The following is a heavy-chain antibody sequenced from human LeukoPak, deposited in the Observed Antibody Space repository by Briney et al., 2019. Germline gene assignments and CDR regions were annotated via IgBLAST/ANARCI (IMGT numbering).Heavy chain of an antibody. J-gene: IGHJ6*02. CDR1: GGTFSSYA. CDR3: ARDRTRRGIAAAGIRRLVGMHV. D-gene: IGHD6-13*01. CDR2: IIPILGIA. Sequence: SVKVSCKASGGTFSSYAISWVRQTPGQGLEWMGRIIPILGIANYAQKFQGRVTITADKSTSTAYMELSSLRSEDTAVYYCARDRTRRGIAAAGIRRLVGMHVWGQGTTVTVSS. V-gene: IGHV1-69*04.